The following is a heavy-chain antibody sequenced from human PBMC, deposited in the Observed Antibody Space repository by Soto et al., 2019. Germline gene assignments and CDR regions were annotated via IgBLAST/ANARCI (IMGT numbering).Heavy chain of an antibody. D-gene: IGHD6-13*01. CDR3: AVFEGSWKRDY. V-gene: IGHV4-34*01. CDR1: GGSFSGYY. CDR2: INHSGST. J-gene: IGHJ4*02. Sequence: QVQLQQWGAGLLKPSETLSLTCAVYGGSFSGYYWSWIRQPPGKGLEWIGEINHSGSTNYNPSLQSRVTISIDTSKDQFSLKVRSVTAADTAVYYCAVFEGSWKRDYWGQGTLVTVSS.